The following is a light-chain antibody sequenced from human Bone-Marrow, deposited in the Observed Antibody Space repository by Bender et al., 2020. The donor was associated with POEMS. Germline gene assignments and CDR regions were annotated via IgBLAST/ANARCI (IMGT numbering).Light chain of an antibody. CDR3: YSTDTISRV. Sequence: SSGLTQPPSVSVSPGQTARITCSGDALPGKYAYWYQQKSGQAPVLVIYEDDRRPSGIPERYSGSSSGTVATFTISGAQVDDEADYYCYSTDTISRVLGGGTRLSVL. CDR2: EDD. J-gene: IGLJ3*02. V-gene: IGLV3-10*01. CDR1: ALPGKY.